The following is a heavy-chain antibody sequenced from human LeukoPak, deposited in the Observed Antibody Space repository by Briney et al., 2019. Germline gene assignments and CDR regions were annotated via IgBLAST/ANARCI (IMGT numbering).Heavy chain of an antibody. CDR3: ARASGQLGFFDY. Sequence: RAGGSLRLSCAASGFTVSSNYMSWVRQAPGKGLEWVSVIYSGGSTYYADSVKGRFTISRDNSKNTLYPQMNSLRAEDTAVYYCARASGQLGFFDYWGQGTLVTVSS. V-gene: IGHV3-66*02. J-gene: IGHJ4*02. CDR1: GFTVSSNY. CDR2: IYSGGST. D-gene: IGHD3-10*01.